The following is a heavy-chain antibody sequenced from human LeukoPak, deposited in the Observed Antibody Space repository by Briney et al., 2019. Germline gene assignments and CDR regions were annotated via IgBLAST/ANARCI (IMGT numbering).Heavy chain of an antibody. CDR2: INPGGGNT. CDR1: GYTFTSHY. CDR3: AREYPNTLYFDN. V-gene: IGHV1-46*01. D-gene: IGHD1/OR15-1a*01. Sequence: ASVKVSCKASGYTFTSHYVHWVRQAPGQGLEWMGIINPGGGNTGRAQKFQGRVTMTRDTSTSTVYMELTSLRSEDTAVYYCAREYPNTLYFDNWGQGTPVTVCS. J-gene: IGHJ4*02.